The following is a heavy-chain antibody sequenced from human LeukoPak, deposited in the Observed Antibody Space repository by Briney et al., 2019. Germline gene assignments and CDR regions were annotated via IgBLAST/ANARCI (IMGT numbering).Heavy chain of an antibody. V-gene: IGHV1-69*05. Sequence: SVKVSCKASGGTFSSYAISWVRQAPGQGLEWMGRIIPIFGTANYAQKFQGRVTITTDESTSTAYMELSSLRSEDAAVYYCARSLRYCSGGSCYWLYYFDYWGQGTLVTVSS. D-gene: IGHD2-15*01. J-gene: IGHJ4*02. CDR2: IIPIFGTA. CDR3: ARSLRYCSGGSCYWLYYFDY. CDR1: GGTFSSYA.